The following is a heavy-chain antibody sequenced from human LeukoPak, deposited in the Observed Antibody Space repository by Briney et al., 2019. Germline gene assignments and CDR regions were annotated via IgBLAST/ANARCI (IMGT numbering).Heavy chain of an antibody. J-gene: IGHJ4*02. D-gene: IGHD6-13*01. V-gene: IGHV3-23*01. Sequence: GGSLRLSCAASGFTISSYVMSWVRQAPGKGLAWVSAISGSGGSTYYADSVKGRFTISRDNSKNTLYLQMSSLRAEDTAVYYCAKAGGSSSWYGYWGQGTLVTVSS. CDR3: AKAGGSSSWYGY. CDR2: ISGSGGST. CDR1: GFTISSYV.